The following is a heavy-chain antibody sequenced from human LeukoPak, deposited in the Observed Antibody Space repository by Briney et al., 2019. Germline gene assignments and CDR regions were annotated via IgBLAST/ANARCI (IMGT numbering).Heavy chain of an antibody. CDR3: TRIAAAGLYYYYMDV. Sequence: PGGSLRLSCTASGFTFSNAWMSWVRQAPGKGLEWVGRIKSKTDGGTTDYAAPVKGRFTISRDDSKNTLYLQMNSLKTEDTAVYYCTRIAAAGLYYYYMDVWGKGTTVTISS. CDR1: GFTFSNAW. D-gene: IGHD6-13*01. J-gene: IGHJ6*03. V-gene: IGHV3-15*01. CDR2: IKSKTDGGTT.